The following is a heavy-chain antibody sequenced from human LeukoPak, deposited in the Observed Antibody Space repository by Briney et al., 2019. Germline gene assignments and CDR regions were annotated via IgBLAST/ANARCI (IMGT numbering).Heavy chain of an antibody. J-gene: IGHJ4*02. Sequence: SETLSLTCTVSGGSIGSGGYYWSWIRQHPGKGLEWIGYIYYSGSTYYNPSLKSRVTISVDTSKNQFSLKLSSVTAADTAVYYCARIDTAMVFARLWGQGTLVTVSS. CDR2: IYYSGST. CDR1: GGSIGSGGYY. D-gene: IGHD5-18*01. CDR3: ARIDTAMVFARL. V-gene: IGHV4-31*03.